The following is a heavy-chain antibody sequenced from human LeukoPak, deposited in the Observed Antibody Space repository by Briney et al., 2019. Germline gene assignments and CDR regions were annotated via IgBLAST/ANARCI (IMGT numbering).Heavy chain of an antibody. CDR3: AKNYESGRGVPYGMDV. J-gene: IGHJ6*02. D-gene: IGHD3-10*01. Sequence: HPGGSLRLSCAASGFTFSSYEMNWVRQAPGKGLEWVSYISSSGSTIYYADSVKGRFTISRDNSKNTLYLQMSSLRGEDTAVYYCAKNYESGRGVPYGMDVWGQGTTVTVSS. CDR1: GFTFSSYE. CDR2: ISSSGSTI. V-gene: IGHV3-48*03.